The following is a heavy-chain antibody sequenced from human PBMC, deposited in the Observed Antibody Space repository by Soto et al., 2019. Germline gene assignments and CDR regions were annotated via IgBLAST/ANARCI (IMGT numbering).Heavy chain of an antibody. J-gene: IGHJ5*01. CDR2: TYYRSKWYT. CDR1: GDSVSSNSAV. V-gene: IGHV6-1*01. D-gene: IGHD2-8*01. CDR3: VRLIGNSWLDS. Sequence: QVQLQQSGPGLVKPSQTLSLTCAISGDSVSSNSAVWNWIRQSPSRGLEWLGRTYYRSKWYTDYAVYVKSRITLNQDISNNQVSLHLNSVTPHDTAVYYCVRLIGNSWLDSWGQGTLVTVSS.